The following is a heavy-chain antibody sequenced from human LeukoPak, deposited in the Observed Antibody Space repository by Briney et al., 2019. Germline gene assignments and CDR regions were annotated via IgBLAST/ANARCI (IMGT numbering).Heavy chain of an antibody. V-gene: IGHV1-2*02. CDR3: AREGHYYDSSGYLPDY. J-gene: IGHJ4*02. CDR1: GYTFTGYY. D-gene: IGHD3-22*01. Sequence: ASVKVSCKASGYTFTGYYMHWVRQAPGQGLEWMGWINPNSGGTNYAQKFQGRVTMTRDTSISTAYMELGRLRSDDTAVYYCAREGHYYDSSGYLPDYWGQGTLVTVSS. CDR2: INPNSGGT.